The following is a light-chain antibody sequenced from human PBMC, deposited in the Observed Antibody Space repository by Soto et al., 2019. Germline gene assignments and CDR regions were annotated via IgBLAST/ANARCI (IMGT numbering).Light chain of an antibody. CDR2: DAS. CDR3: QQYGDWPRT. J-gene: IGKJ1*01. V-gene: IGKV3-15*01. CDR1: QYIGSA. Sequence: EVVLTHSPASLSVSPGDRATLSCRASQYIGSAVAWYHQRSGQAPRLLIFDASIRVPTTPARFSGSVSGTEFTLTISSLESEDFAVYFCQQYGDWPRTFGQGTKVDNK.